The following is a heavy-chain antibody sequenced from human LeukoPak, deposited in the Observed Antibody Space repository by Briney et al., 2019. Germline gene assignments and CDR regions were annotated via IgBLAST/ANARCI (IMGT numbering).Heavy chain of an antibody. V-gene: IGHV1-46*01. J-gene: IGHJ5*02. Sequence: RASVKVSCKASGYTFTSYYMHWVRQDPVQGLEWMGIINPSGGSTSNTQKFQGRVTMTRDMSTSTAYMDLRSLRSDDTAVYYCARGYSSSWREDYNWFDPWGQGTLVTVSS. D-gene: IGHD6-13*01. CDR2: INPSGGST. CDR3: ARGYSSSWREDYNWFDP. CDR1: GYTFTSYY.